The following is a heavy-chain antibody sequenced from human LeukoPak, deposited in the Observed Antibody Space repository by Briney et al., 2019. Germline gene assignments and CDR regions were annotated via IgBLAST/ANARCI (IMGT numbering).Heavy chain of an antibody. CDR2: IYNSGDTD. CDR3: ARVIDYYGSGSYTFDY. J-gene: IGHJ4*02. V-gene: IGHV4-59*11. D-gene: IGHD3-10*01. Sequence: SETLSLTCTVSGAYLINHYWGWIRQPPGKGPEWIGYIYNSGDTDKYNPSLKSRATISMDTSNSQFSLRLTSVTAADTAVYYCARVIDYYGSGSYTFDYWGQGTLVTVSS. CDR1: GAYLINHY.